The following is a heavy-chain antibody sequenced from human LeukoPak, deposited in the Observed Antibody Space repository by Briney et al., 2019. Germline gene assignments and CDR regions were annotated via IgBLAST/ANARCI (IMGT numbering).Heavy chain of an antibody. CDR3: ARDPRGDFHWFDP. CDR2: INPNSGGT. CDR1: GYTFTGYY. V-gene: IGHV1-2*02. Sequence: ASVKVSRKASGYTFTGYYMHWVRQAPGQGLEWMGWINPNSGGTNYAQKFQGRVTMTRDTSIRTAYMELSRLRSDDTAVYYCARDPRGDFHWFDPWGQGTLVTVSS. J-gene: IGHJ5*02. D-gene: IGHD3-16*01.